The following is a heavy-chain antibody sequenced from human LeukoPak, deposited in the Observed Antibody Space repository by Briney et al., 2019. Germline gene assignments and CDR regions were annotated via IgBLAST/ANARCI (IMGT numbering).Heavy chain of an antibody. CDR3: ARGTYYSDC. Sequence: GGSLRLSCAASGFTFSTYGMNWVRQAPGKGLEWVSYISSVITTVYYADSVKGRFTISRDNARNSLYLQMNSLRDEDTAVYYCARGTYYSDCWGQRTLVTVSS. CDR1: GFTFSTYG. CDR2: ISSVITTV. J-gene: IGHJ4*02. V-gene: IGHV3-48*02.